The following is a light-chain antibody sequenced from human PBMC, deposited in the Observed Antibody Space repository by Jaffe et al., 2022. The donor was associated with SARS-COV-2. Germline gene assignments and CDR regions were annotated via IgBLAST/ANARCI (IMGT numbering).Light chain of an antibody. Sequence: EIVLTQSPGTLSLSPGETATLSCRASQSVGSNYLAWYQQRPGQAPRLLIYDASRRATGIPERFSGSGFGTDFTLIISRLEPEDFAVYYCQQYGTTPRTFGQGTKLEIK. V-gene: IGKV3-20*01. CDR2: DAS. CDR1: QSVGSNY. J-gene: IGKJ2*02. CDR3: QQYGTTPRT.